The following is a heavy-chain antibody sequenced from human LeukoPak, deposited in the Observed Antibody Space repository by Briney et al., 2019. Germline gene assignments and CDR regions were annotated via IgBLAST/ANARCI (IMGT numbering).Heavy chain of an antibody. J-gene: IGHJ6*02. CDR1: GFTFSSYS. V-gene: IGHV3-21*01. D-gene: IGHD4-17*01. Sequence: PGGSLRLSCAASGFTFSSYSMNWVRQAPGKGLEWVSSISSSSSYIYYADSVKGRFTISRDNAKNSLYLQMNSLRAEDTAVYYCARPGSGYGDYIYGMDVWGQGTTVTVSS. CDR3: ARPGSGYGDYIYGMDV. CDR2: ISSSSSYI.